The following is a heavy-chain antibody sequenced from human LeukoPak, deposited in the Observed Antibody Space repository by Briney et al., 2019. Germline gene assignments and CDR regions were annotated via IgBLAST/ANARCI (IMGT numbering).Heavy chain of an antibody. D-gene: IGHD3-10*01. CDR2: IIPIFGTA. CDR3: ARDDVLQAFDI. Sequence: ASVKVSCKASGGTFSSYAISWVRQAPGQGLEWMGGIIPIFGTANYAQKFQGRVTITADESTSTAYMELSRLRSDDTAVYYCARDDVLQAFDIWGQGTMVTVSS. V-gene: IGHV1-69*13. CDR1: GGTFSSYA. J-gene: IGHJ3*02.